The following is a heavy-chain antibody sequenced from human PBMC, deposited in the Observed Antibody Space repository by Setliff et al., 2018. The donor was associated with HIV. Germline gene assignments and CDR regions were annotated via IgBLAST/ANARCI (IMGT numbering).Heavy chain of an antibody. J-gene: IGHJ3*01. V-gene: IGHV3-23*01. CDR2: IRRSGGST. D-gene: IGHD2-21*01. Sequence: PGGSLRLSCAASGFTFSNYAMNWVRQPPGKGLEWVSLIRRSGGSTYYADSLKGRFTISRDDSKNTLYLQMNSLRAEDTALYYCARGQFRLRPDSLDLWGQGTLVTVSS. CDR1: GFTFSNYA. CDR3: ARGQFRLRPDSLDL.